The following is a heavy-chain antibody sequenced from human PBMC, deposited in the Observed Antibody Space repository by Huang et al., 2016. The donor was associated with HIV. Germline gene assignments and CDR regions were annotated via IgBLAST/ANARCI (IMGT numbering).Heavy chain of an antibody. CDR1: GFIFASYG. CDR2: IRYDGNKK. CDR3: AKDSPTDDYFYMDA. J-gene: IGHJ6*03. V-gene: IGHV3-30*02. Sequence: QVQLVESGGGVVQPGGSRRLSCPASGFIFASYGMQWVRQAPGKGLEWVAFIRYDGNKKLYANSVKGRFTISRYDAKNTVYLQMNSLKGEDTAVYYCAKDSPTDDYFYMDAWGKGATVSVYS. D-gene: IGHD3-3*01.